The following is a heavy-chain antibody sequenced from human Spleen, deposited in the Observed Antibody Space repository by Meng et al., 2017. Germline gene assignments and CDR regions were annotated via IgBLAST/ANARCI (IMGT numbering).Heavy chain of an antibody. Sequence: QGHPVQSGPEVTKPGASVKLACKPSGYTFAAYWIHWLRQAPGQGLEWIGRIDPNNDHTQYAQNFQGRVTMTSDTSISTAYMELSGLRSDDTAMYYCARDEDISAAGKLFGDYWGQGTLVTVSS. CDR3: ARDEDISAAGKLFGDY. D-gene: IGHD6-13*01. CDR1: GYTFAAYW. CDR2: IDPNNDHT. J-gene: IGHJ4*02. V-gene: IGHV1-2*06.